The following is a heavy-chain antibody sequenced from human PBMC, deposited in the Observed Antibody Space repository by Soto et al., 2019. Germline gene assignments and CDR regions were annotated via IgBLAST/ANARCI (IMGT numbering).Heavy chain of an antibody. Sequence: SQTLSLTCAISGDSVSSNSAALNWIRQSPSRGLEWLGRTYYRSKWYNDYAVSVKSRITINPDTSKNQFSLQLNSATPEDTAVYYCARALRKVEMATIMAFDIWGQGTMVTVSS. V-gene: IGHV6-1*01. CDR1: GDSVSSNSAA. CDR2: TYYRSKWYN. J-gene: IGHJ3*02. D-gene: IGHD5-12*01. CDR3: ARALRKVEMATIMAFDI.